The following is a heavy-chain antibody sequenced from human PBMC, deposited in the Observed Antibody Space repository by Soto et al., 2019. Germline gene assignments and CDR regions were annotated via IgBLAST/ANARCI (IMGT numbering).Heavy chain of an antibody. J-gene: IGHJ6*02. D-gene: IGHD3-3*01. CDR1: GFTFSDYG. CDR2: ISYDEGNK. Sequence: QVQLVESGGGVVQPGRSLRLSCAASGFTFSDYGRHWVRQGPGTGLEWVAVISYDEGNKDYADSVKGRFTISRDNSKNRLYRQMNSLRAEDTAMYYCANTNYDFWGMDVWGQGTTVTVSS. CDR3: ANTNYDFWGMDV. V-gene: IGHV3-30*18.